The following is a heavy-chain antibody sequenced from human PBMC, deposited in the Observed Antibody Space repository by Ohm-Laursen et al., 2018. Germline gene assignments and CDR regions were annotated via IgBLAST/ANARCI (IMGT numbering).Heavy chain of an antibody. D-gene: IGHD3-10*01. J-gene: IGHJ4*02. Sequence: SLRLSCSASGFTVSSNYMSWVRQAPGKGLEWVSVIYSGGSTYYADSVKGRFAISRDNGRNSLNLQMNSLRADDTAVYYCARDLGVARGVLTLDYWGQGTLVTVSS. CDR1: GFTVSSNY. V-gene: IGHV3-53*01. CDR3: ARDLGVARGVLTLDY. CDR2: IYSGGST.